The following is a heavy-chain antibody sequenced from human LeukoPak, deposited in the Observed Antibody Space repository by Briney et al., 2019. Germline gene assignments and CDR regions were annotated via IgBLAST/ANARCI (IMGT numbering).Heavy chain of an antibody. D-gene: IGHD3-16*01. V-gene: IGHV3-30*02. Sequence: GGSLRLSCAASGFTSSSYGMHWVRQAPGKGLEWVAFIRYDGSNKYYADSVKGRFTISRDNSKNTLYLQMNSLRAEDTAVYYCAKDGKGDSYYYYYYMDVWGKGTTVTISS. CDR3: AKDGKGDSYYYYYYMDV. J-gene: IGHJ6*03. CDR1: GFTSSSYG. CDR2: IRYDGSNK.